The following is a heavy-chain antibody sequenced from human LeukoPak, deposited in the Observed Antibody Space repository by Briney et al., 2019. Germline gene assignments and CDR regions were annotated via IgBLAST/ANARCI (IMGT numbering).Heavy chain of an antibody. CDR3: AKDVGKWESLHFFDY. CDR1: GFTLSTNA. D-gene: IGHD1-26*01. J-gene: IGHJ4*02. Sequence: GGSLRLSCLTSGFTLSTNAMSWVRQAPGKGLEWTSGISGSGASTYYADSVKGRFTISRDDSRNTLYLQMNSLRGDDTAVYYCAKDVGKWESLHFFDYWGQGTLVTVSS. CDR2: ISGSGAST. V-gene: IGHV3-23*01.